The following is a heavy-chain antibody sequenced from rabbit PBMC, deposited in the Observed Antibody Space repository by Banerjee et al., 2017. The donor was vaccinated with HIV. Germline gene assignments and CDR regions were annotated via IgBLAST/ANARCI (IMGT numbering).Heavy chain of an antibody. J-gene: IGHJ4*01. CDR2: IATNSGST. V-gene: IGHV1S43*01. D-gene: IGHD2-1*01. Sequence: QEQLVESGGGLVKPGGTLTLTCKASGLDLSSRYWLCWVRQAPGKGLEWIGCIATNSGSTWYASWAKGRFTISKSTSPNTVDLKMTSLTAADTATYFCARDSYDDNGGLNLWGQGTLVTVS. CDR3: ARDSYDDNGGLNL. CDR1: GLDLSSRYW.